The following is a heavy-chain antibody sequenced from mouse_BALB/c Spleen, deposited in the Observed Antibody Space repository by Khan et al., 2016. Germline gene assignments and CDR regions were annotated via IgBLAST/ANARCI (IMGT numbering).Heavy chain of an antibody. V-gene: IGHV3-1*02. CDR1: GYSITSHYS. D-gene: IGHD2-10*01. CDR2: IYYSGSS. CDR3: ARSNPAYSSSFDY. Sequence: VQLKQSGPDLVKPSQSLSLTCTVTGYSITSHYSWSWIRHFPGNKLEWMGYIYYSGSSNYNPSLKSRISITRDTSKNQFFLQLNSVTTEDTATYYFARSNPAYSSSFDYEGQCTTLSVSP. J-gene: IGHJ2*01.